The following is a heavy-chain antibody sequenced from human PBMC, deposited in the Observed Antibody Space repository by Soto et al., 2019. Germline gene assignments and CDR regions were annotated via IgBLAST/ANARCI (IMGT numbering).Heavy chain of an antibody. Sequence: EVQLVESGGGLIQPGGSLRLSCAASGFTVSSNYMSWVRQAPGKGLEWVPVIYSGGSTYYADSVKGRFTISRDNSKNTLYLQMNSLRAEDTAVYYCARETTENWFDPWGQGTLVTVSS. V-gene: IGHV3-53*01. CDR2: IYSGGST. CDR1: GFTVSSNY. D-gene: IGHD4-17*01. CDR3: ARETTENWFDP. J-gene: IGHJ5*02.